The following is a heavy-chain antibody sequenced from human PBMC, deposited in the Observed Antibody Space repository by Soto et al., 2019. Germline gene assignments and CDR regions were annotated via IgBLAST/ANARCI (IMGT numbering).Heavy chain of an antibody. CDR1: GGSVSSGSYY. CDR3: ARPLYSYGPMDV. D-gene: IGHD5-18*01. V-gene: IGHV4-61*01. CDR2: IYYSGST. Sequence: QVQLQESGPGLVKPSETLSLTCTVSGGSVSSGSYYWSWIRQPPGKGMEWIGYIYYSGSTNYNPSLKSRVTISVETSKNQFSLKLSSVTAADRAVYYCARPLYSYGPMDVWGQGTTVTVSS. J-gene: IGHJ6*02.